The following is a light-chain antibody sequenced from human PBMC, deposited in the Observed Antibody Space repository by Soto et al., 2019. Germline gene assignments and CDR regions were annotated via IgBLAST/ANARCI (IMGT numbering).Light chain of an antibody. CDR2: DVS. CDR1: SSDVGGYNY. Sequence: QSALTQPASVSGSPGQSITISCTGTSSDVGGYNYVSWYQQHPGKAPKLMIYDVSYRPSGVSNRFSGSKSGNTASLTISGLQADDEADYYCSSYTCSSTVVFGGGTKVTVL. J-gene: IGLJ3*02. V-gene: IGLV2-14*03. CDR3: SSYTCSSTVV.